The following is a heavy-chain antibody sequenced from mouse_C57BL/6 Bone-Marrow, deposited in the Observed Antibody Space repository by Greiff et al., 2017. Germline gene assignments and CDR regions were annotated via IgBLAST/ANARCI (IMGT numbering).Heavy chain of an antibody. CDR3: ARGEDDCDAFAY. CDR1: GYTFTGYW. V-gene: IGHV1-9*01. J-gene: IGHJ3*01. CDR2: ILPGSGST. D-gene: IGHD2-4*01. Sequence: QVQLKQSGAELMKPGASVKLSCKATGYTFTGYWIEWVKQRPGHGLEWIGEILPGSGSTNYNEKFKGKATFTADTSSNTASMQRSSMPTEVSAIYYCARGEDDCDAFAYWGQGTLVTVSA.